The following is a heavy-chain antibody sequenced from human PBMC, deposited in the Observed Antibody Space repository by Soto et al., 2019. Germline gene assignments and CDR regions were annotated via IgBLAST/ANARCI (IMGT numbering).Heavy chain of an antibody. V-gene: IGHV1-18*01. D-gene: IGHD6-13*01. CDR3: ARDELPYSSSWYFDY. CDR2: ISAYNGNT. J-gene: IGHJ4*02. CDR1: GYTFTSYG. Sequence: ASVKVSCKASGYTFTSYGISWVRQAPGQGLEWMGWISAYNGNTNYAQKLQGRVTMTTDTSTSTAYMELRSLRSDDTAVYYCARDELPYSSSWYFDYWGQGTLFTVSS.